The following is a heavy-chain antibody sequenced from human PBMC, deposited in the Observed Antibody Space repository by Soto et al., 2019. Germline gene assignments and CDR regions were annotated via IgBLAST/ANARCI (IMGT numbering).Heavy chain of an antibody. J-gene: IGHJ6*02. CDR3: ARGVAEAYYYGMDV. V-gene: IGHV1-2*04. Sequence: ASVKVSCKASGYTFTGYYMHWVRQAPGQGLEWMGWINPNSGGTNYAQKFQGWVTMTRDTSISTAYMELSRLRSDDTAVYYCARGVAEAYYYGMDVWGQGTTVTVSS. D-gene: IGHD6-19*01. CDR2: INPNSGGT. CDR1: GYTFTGYY.